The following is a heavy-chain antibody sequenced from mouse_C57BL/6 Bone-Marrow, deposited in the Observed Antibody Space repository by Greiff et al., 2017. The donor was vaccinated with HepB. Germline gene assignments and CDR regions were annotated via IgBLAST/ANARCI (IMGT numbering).Heavy chain of an antibody. Sequence: EVKLVESGGGLVQPVGSLKLSCAASGFTFSDYGMAWVRQAPRKGPEWVAFISNLAYSIYYADTVTGRFTISRENAKNTLYLEMSSLRSEDTAMYYCARHYARIHSFESRGEGATLSDSS. CDR1: GFTFSDYG. V-gene: IGHV5-15*04. CDR2: ISNLAYSI. CDR3: ARHYARIHSFES. J-gene: IGHJ2*01. D-gene: IGHD1-1*01.